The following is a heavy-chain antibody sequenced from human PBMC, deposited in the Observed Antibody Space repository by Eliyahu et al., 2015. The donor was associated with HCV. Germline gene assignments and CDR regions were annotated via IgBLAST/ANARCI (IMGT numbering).Heavy chain of an antibody. CDR2: IYPSDSDT. J-gene: IGHJ4*02. CDR3: AISAYYYDSSGYYYVFDS. D-gene: IGHD3-22*01. Sequence: IGWVRQMPGKGLEWMGIIYPSDSDTRYSPSFQGQVTMSVDKSISTAYLQWSSLKASDTAMYYCAISAYYYDSSGYYYVFDSWGQGTLITVSS. V-gene: IGHV5-51*01.